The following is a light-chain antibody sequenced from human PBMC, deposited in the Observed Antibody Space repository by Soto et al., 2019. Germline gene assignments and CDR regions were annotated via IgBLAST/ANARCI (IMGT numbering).Light chain of an antibody. CDR3: GTWDSSLSGEV. CDR2: DNN. CDR1: SSNIGNNY. J-gene: IGLJ1*01. Sequence: QSVLTQPPSVSAAPGQKVTIFCSGSSSNIGNNYVSWYQQLPGTAPKLLIYDNNKRPSGIPDRFSGSKSGTSATLGITGLQTGDEADYYCGTWDSSLSGEVFGTGTKVTVL. V-gene: IGLV1-51*01.